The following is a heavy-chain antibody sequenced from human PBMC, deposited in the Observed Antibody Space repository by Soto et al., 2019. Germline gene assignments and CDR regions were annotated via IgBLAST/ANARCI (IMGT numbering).Heavy chain of an antibody. D-gene: IGHD2-2*01. CDR1: GGTFSSYA. CDR3: ARFGGHCSSTSCYFYYYYGMDV. Sequence: QVQLVQSGAEVKKPGSSVKVSCKASGGTFSSYAISWVRQAPGQGLEWMGGIIPIFGTANYAQKCKGSVTMTAEESTSTAYMELSSLRSDDTAVYYCARFGGHCSSTSCYFYYYYGMDVWGQGTTVTVSS. J-gene: IGHJ6*02. V-gene: IGHV1-69*01. CDR2: IIPIFGTA.